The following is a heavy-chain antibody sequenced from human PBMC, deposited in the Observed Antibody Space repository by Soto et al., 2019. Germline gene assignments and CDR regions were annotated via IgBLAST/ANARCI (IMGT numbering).Heavy chain of an antibody. J-gene: IGHJ4*02. Sequence: PGGSLKPSCAASGFLFSTYSQNWVRQTPGKGLEWVSSISRSSDHMYYADSVRGRFTISRDNAKNSLFLQMNSLRAEDTAVYYCTRAISGGPFDYWGQGALVTVSS. CDR3: TRAISGGPFDY. D-gene: IGHD2-15*01. CDR2: ISRSSDHM. V-gene: IGHV3-21*01. CDR1: GFLFSTYS.